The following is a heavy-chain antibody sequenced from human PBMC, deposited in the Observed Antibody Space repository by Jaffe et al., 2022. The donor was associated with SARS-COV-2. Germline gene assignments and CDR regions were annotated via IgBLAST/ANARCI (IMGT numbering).Heavy chain of an antibody. CDR3: ARVGRGYSLDKFWGHFDI. V-gene: IGHV1-18*01. Sequence: QVQLVQSGAEVKKPGASVKVSCKASGYTFTSYGISWVRQAPGQGLEWMGWISAYNGNTNYAQKLQGRVTMTTDTSTSTAYMELRSLRSDDTAVYYCARVGRGYSLDKFWGHFDIWGQGTMVTVSS. CDR1: GYTFTSYG. CDR2: ISAYNGNT. D-gene: IGHD5-18*01. J-gene: IGHJ3*02.